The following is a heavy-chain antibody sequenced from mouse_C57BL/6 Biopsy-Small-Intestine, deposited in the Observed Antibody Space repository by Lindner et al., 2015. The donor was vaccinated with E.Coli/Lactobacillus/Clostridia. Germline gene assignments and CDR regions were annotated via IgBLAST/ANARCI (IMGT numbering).Heavy chain of an antibody. V-gene: IGHV14-2*01. CDR3: ARWGLRRGGYAMDY. CDR2: IDPEDGET. CDR1: GFNIKDYY. J-gene: IGHJ4*01. Sequence: VQLQESGAELVKPGASVRLSCTASGFNIKDYYIHWVKQRTEQGLEWIGRIDPEDGETRYVPKFQGKATITADTSSNTAYLQLSSLTSEDTAVYYCARWGLRRGGYAMDYWDQGTSVTVSS. D-gene: IGHD2-4*01.